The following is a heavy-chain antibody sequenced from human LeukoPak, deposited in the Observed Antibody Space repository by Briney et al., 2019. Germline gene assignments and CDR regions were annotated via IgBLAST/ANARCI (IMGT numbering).Heavy chain of an antibody. Sequence: ASVKVSCNASGYTFTGYYMHCVRQAPGQGLEWMGRINPNSGGTNYAQKFQGRVTMTRDTSISTAYMELSRLRSDDTAVYYCARDKVRVFGYCSGGSCYELDYWGQGTLVTVSS. CDR3: ARDKVRVFGYCSGGSCYELDY. J-gene: IGHJ4*02. CDR1: GYTFTGYY. D-gene: IGHD2-15*01. CDR2: INPNSGGT. V-gene: IGHV1-2*06.